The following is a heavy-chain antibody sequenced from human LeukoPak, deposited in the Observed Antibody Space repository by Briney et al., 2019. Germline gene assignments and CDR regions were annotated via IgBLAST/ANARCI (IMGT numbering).Heavy chain of an antibody. J-gene: IGHJ4*02. D-gene: IGHD5-12*01. V-gene: IGHV4-34*01. CDR3: ARDVGAGGYEY. CDR2: INYSGSI. Sequence: PSETLSLTCAVYGGSISGYYWSWIRQPPGKGLEWIGEINYSGSINYNPSLKSRVTISVDTSKNQFSLKLSSVTAADRAVYYCARDVGAGGYEYWGQGTPVTVSS. CDR1: GGSISGYY.